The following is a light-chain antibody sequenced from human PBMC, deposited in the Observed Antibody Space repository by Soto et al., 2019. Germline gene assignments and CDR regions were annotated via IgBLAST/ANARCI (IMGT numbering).Light chain of an antibody. CDR3: QTWDTGIQV. J-gene: IGLJ2*01. V-gene: IGLV4-69*01. CDR1: SGHSTYG. Sequence: QLVLTQSPSASASLGASVKLTCTLSSGHSTYGIAWHQQQPEKGPRYLMKLNSDGSHNKGDGIPDRFSGSSSGAERYLTISSLQSEDEADYYCQTWDTGIQVFGGGTKLTVL. CDR2: LNSDGSH.